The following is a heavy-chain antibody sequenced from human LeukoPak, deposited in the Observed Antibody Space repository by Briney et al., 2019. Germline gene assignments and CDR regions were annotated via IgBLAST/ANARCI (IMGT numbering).Heavy chain of an antibody. CDR1: GYSLSGYA. CDR2: INTNTGIP. J-gene: IGHJ4*02. V-gene: IGHV7-4-1*02. CDR3: ARDGRQWQDY. Sequence: GASVKVSCKASGYSLSGYAMTWVRQAPGQGLEWMGRINTNTGIPTYAQAFTGRFVFSLDTSVSTAYLQISSLKADDTAFYYCARDGRQWQDYWGQGTLVTVSS. D-gene: IGHD6-19*01.